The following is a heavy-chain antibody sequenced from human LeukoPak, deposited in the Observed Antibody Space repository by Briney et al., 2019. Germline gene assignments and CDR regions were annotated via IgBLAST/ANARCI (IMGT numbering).Heavy chain of an antibody. Sequence: SETLSLTCSVSGDSISSSSHYWAWIRLPPGTALEWIGHVFYSGSTEYNPSLRSRVTISVDRSKNQFSLKLRSMTAADTAVYYCARDHMDPRLGAFDMWGQGTMVTVSS. V-gene: IGHV4-39*07. CDR3: ARDHMDPRLGAFDM. J-gene: IGHJ3*02. CDR2: VFYSGST. D-gene: IGHD1-26*01. CDR1: GDSISSSSHY.